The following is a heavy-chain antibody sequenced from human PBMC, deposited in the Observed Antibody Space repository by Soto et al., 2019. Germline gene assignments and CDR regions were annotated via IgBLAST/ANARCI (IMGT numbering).Heavy chain of an antibody. Sequence: SPTLSLTCAISGDSVSSNSAAWNWIRQSPSRGLEWLGRTYFRSKWYNYYAVSVKSRITVNPDTSNNQFSLQLNSVTPEDTAIYYCARSTGDLGYWGLGTLVTVSS. J-gene: IGHJ4*02. V-gene: IGHV6-1*01. D-gene: IGHD3-10*01. CDR1: GDSVSSNSAA. CDR3: ARSTGDLGY. CDR2: TYFRSKWYN.